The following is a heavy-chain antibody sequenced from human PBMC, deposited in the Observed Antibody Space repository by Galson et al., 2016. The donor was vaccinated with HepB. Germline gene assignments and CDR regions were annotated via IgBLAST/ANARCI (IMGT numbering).Heavy chain of an antibody. J-gene: IGHJ4*02. D-gene: IGHD4-17*01. CDR1: GGSISSSSHH. V-gene: IGHV4-39*02. Sequence: ATLSLTCTVSGGSISSSSHHWGWIRQPPGKGLEWIGSIYYSGTTYYNPSLRSRVTISIDTSKNQFSLTLSSVTAADTAVYYCARETSYGDYGYWGQGTLVTVSS. CDR2: IYYSGTT. CDR3: ARETSYGDYGY.